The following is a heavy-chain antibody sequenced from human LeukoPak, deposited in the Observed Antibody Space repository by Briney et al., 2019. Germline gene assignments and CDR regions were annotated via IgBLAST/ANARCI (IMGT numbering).Heavy chain of an antibody. CDR1: GFPFSIQW. D-gene: IGHD2-2*01. J-gene: IGHJ4*02. CDR2: INGDGRNI. CDR3: ARDRRVEVPAAEGY. V-gene: IGHV3-74*01. Sequence: PGGPLRLSCVACGFPFSIQWMLWVRPAPGKGLVGVSRINGDGRNINYADSLRGRFTISRDNAKNTLYLQMNTLRVEDTAVYDCARDRRVEVPAAEGYWGQGTLVTVSS.